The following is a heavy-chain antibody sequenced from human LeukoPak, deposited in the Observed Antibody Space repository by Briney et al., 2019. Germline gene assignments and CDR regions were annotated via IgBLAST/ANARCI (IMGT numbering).Heavy chain of an antibody. V-gene: IGHV4-4*07. Sequence: SETLSLTCTVSGGSISNYYWNWIRQPAGKGLEWVGRVYASGSTRYNPSFNSRVTMSAETSKNQVSLKMTSVTAAETAVYFCARDQSGFGGHNNDAFDIWGQGTMVTVSS. D-gene: IGHD3-16*01. J-gene: IGHJ3*02. CDR3: ARDQSGFGGHNNDAFDI. CDR1: GGSISNYY. CDR2: VYASGST.